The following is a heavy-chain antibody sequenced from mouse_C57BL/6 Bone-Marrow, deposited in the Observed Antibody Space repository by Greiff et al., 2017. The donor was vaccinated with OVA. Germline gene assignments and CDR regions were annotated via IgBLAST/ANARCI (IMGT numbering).Heavy chain of an antibody. CDR2: IYPGNSDT. V-gene: IGHV1-5*01. Sequence: VQLKQSGTVLARPGASVKMSCKTSGYTFTSYWMHWVKQRPGQGLEWIGAIYPGNSDTSYNQKFKGKAKLTAVTSASTAYMELSSLTNEDSAVYYCTTTTVRRGTFDYWGQGTTLTVSS. J-gene: IGHJ2*01. CDR3: TTTTVRRGTFDY. CDR1: GYTFTSYW. D-gene: IGHD1-1*01.